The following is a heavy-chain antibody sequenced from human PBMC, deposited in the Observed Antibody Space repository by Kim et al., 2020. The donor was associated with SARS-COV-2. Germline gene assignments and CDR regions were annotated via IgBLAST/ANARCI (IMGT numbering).Heavy chain of an antibody. CDR2: ISYDETST. CDR1: GFTFSSFD. CDR3: AKDVLVDFGESYYFDN. Sequence: GGSLRLSCAASGFTFSSFDMHWVRQAPGKGLEWITFISYDETSTYYAESVKGRFTISRDNSKNTLYLQMNSLTIEDTAVYYCAKDVLVDFGESYYFDNWGQGTLVTVSS. D-gene: IGHD4-17*01. V-gene: IGHV3-30*18. J-gene: IGHJ4*02.